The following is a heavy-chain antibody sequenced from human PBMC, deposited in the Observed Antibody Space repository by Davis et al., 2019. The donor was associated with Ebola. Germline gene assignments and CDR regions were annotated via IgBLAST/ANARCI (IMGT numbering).Heavy chain of an antibody. CDR1: GFTFSSYW. D-gene: IGHD6-19*01. Sequence: GESLKISCAASGFTFSSYWMSWVRQAPGKGLEWVANIKQDGSEKYYVDSVKGRFTISRDNAKNSLYLQMNSLRAEDTAIYYCARDKSISRVTGTDYWGQGTLVTVSS. CDR2: IKQDGSEK. V-gene: IGHV3-7*01. CDR3: ARDKSISRVTGTDY. J-gene: IGHJ4*02.